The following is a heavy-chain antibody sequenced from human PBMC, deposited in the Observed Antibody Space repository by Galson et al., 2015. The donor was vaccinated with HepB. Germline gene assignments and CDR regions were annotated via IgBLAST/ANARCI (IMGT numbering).Heavy chain of an antibody. V-gene: IGHV7-4-1*02. J-gene: IGHJ4*02. CDR3: ARNNVDTAMVMLFDY. CDR2: INTNTGNP. D-gene: IGHD5-18*01. Sequence: SVKVSCKASGYTFTSYAMNWVRQAPGQGLEWMGWINTNTGNPTYAQGFTGRFVLSLDTSVSTAYLQISSLKAEDTAVYYCARNNVDTAMVMLFDYWGQGTLVTVSS. CDR1: GYTFTSYA.